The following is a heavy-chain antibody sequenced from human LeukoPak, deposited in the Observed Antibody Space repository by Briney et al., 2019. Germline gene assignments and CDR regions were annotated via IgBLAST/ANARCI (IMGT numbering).Heavy chain of an antibody. J-gene: IGHJ4*02. CDR1: RFTFSSYG. CDR2: IWYDGSNK. V-gene: IGHV3-33*01. CDR3: ARNYYDSSGYYYHDY. D-gene: IGHD3-22*01. Sequence: LAGGSLRLSCAASRFTFSSYGMHWVRQAPGKGLEWVAVIWYDGSNKYYADSVKGRFTISRDNSKNTLYLQMNSLRAEDTAVYYCARNYYDSSGYYYHDYWGQGTLVTVSS.